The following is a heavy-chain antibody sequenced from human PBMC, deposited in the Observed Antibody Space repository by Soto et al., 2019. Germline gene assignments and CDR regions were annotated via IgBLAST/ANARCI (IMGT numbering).Heavy chain of an antibody. J-gene: IGHJ3*02. Sequence: EVQLVESGGGLVKPGGSLRLSCAASGFTFSSYSMNWVRQAPGKGLEWVSSSSSSSSYIYYADSVKGRFTISRDNAKNSLYLQMNSLRAEDTAVYYCASSTITIFGVVTTDAFDIWGQGTMVTVSS. CDR2: SSSSSSYI. CDR1: GFTFSSYS. V-gene: IGHV3-21*01. D-gene: IGHD3-3*01. CDR3: ASSTITIFGVVTTDAFDI.